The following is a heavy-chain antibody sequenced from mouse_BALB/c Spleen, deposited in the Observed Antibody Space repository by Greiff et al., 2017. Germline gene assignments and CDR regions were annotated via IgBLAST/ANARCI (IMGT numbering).Heavy chain of an antibody. D-gene: IGHD2-1*01. CDR2: INPYNGAT. Sequence: VQLQQSGPELVKPGASVKISCKASGYSFTGYYMHWVKQRHVKCLEWIGCINPYNGATNYNQNFKDKATLTADTSSSTAYMQLPSLTSEDSAVYYCAKGGNGNGYFDVWGAGTTVTVSS. CDR1: GYSFTGYY. CDR3: AKGGNGNGYFDV. V-gene: IGHV1-42*01. J-gene: IGHJ1*01.